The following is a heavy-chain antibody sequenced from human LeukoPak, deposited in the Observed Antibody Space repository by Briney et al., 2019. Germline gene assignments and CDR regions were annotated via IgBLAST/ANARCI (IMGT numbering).Heavy chain of an antibody. CDR1: GGSISSYY. Sequence: SETLSLTCTVSGGSISSYYWSWIRQPPGKGLEWIGYIYYSGSTNYNPSLKSRVTISVDTSKNQFSLKLSSVTAADTAVYYCARGGIAAAFGYWGQGTLVTVSS. J-gene: IGHJ4*02. V-gene: IGHV4-59*12. D-gene: IGHD6-13*01. CDR2: IYYSGST. CDR3: ARGGIAAAFGY.